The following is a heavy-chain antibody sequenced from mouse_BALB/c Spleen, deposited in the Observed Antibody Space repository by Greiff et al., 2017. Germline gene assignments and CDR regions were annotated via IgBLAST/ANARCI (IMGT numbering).Heavy chain of an antibody. CDR1: GFTFSSYA. D-gene: IGHD2-1*01. V-gene: IGHV5-6-5*01. CDR2: ISSGGST. Sequence: EVKVVESGGGLVKPGGSLKLSCAASGFTFSSYAMSWVRQTPEKRLEWVASISSGGSTYYPDSVKGRFTISRDNARNILYLQMSSLRSEDTAMYYCARFYGNYAMDYWGQGTSVTVSS. J-gene: IGHJ4*01. CDR3: ARFYGNYAMDY.